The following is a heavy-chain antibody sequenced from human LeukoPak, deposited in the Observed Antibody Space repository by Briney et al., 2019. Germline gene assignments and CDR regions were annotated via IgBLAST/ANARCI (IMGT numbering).Heavy chain of an antibody. V-gene: IGHV3-33*01. Sequence: GGSLRLSCAASGFTFSSYGMHWVRQAPGKGREWVAVIWYDGSNKYYADSVKGRFTISRDNSKNTLYLQMNSLRAEDTAVYYCARDHGGYYDSRGYFDYWGQGTLVIVSS. J-gene: IGHJ4*02. CDR2: IWYDGSNK. D-gene: IGHD3-22*01. CDR1: GFTFSSYG. CDR3: ARDHGGYYDSRGYFDY.